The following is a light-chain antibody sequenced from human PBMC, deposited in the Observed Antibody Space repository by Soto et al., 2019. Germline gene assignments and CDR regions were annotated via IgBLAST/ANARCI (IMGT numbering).Light chain of an antibody. CDR2: GAS. V-gene: IGKV3-15*01. J-gene: IGKJ5*01. Sequence: EIVMTQSPATLSVSPGERATLSCRASQSVSSYLAWYQQKPGQAPRLLIYGASTRATGVPARFSGSGSGTEFTLTISSLQSEAFAVYYCQQCSDWPLITFGQGTRLEAK. CDR1: QSVSSY. CDR3: QQCSDWPLIT.